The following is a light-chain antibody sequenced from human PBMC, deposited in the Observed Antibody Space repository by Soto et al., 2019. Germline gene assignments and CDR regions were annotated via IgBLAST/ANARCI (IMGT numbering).Light chain of an antibody. CDR1: QSVRSN. Sequence: EIVMTQSPATLSVSPVERATLSCRASQSVRSNLAWYQQKPGQAPRLVIYAASTRATGIPDRLSGSVSGTEFTLTISSLQSEDFAVYYCQHYNNWPPWTFGQGTKVDIK. CDR2: AAS. V-gene: IGKV3-15*01. CDR3: QHYNNWPPWT. J-gene: IGKJ1*01.